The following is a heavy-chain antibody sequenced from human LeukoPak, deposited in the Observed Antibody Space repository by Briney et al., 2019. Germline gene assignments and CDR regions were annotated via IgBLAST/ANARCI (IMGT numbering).Heavy chain of an antibody. D-gene: IGHD2-15*01. CDR1: GYTFTGYY. J-gene: IGHJ3*02. Sequence: ASVKVSCKASGYTFTGYYMHWVRQAPGQGLEWMGWINPNSGGTNYAQKFQGRVTITTDESTSTAYMELSSLRSEDTAVYYCARGDIVVVVAADFGAFDIWGQGTMVTVSS. CDR2: INPNSGGT. V-gene: IGHV1-2*02. CDR3: ARGDIVVVVAADFGAFDI.